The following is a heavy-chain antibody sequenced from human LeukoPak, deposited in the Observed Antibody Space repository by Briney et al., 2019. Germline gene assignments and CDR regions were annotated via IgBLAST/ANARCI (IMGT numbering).Heavy chain of an antibody. D-gene: IGHD5-24*01. V-gene: IGHV1-69*05. J-gene: IGHJ3*02. CDR1: GGTFSSYA. CDR3: ARQRWPGPFDI. CDR2: IIPIFGTA. Sequence: GASVKVSCKASGGTFSSYAISWVRPAPGQGLAWMGGIIPIFGTANYAQKFQGRVTITTDESTSTAYMELSSLRSEDTAVYYCARQRWPGPFDIWGQGTMVTVSS.